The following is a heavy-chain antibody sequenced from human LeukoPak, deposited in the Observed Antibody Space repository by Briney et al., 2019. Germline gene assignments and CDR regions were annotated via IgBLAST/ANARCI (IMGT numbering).Heavy chain of an antibody. V-gene: IGHV4-39*07. CDR3: ARGEARWLQYAIDY. J-gene: IGHJ4*02. CDR2: IYYSGST. CDR1: GGSISSSSYY. D-gene: IGHD5-24*01. Sequence: SETLSLTCTVSGGSISSSSYYWGWIRQPPGKGLEWIGSIYYSGSTYYNPSLKSRVTISVDTSKNQFSLKLSSVTAADTAVYYCARGEARWLQYAIDYWGQGTLVTVSS.